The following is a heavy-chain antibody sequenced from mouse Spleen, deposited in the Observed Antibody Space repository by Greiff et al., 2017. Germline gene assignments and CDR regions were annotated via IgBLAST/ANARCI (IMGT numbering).Heavy chain of an antibody. Sequence: QVQLQQPGAELVMPGASVKLSCKASGYTFTSYWMHWVKQRPGQGLEWIGEIDPSDSYTNYNQKFKGKATLTVDKSSSTAYMQLSSLTSEDSAVYYCARGGNYVDAWFAYWGQGTLVTVSA. V-gene: IGHV1-69*01. D-gene: IGHD2-1*01. CDR2: IDPSDSYT. CDR3: ARGGNYVDAWFAY. CDR1: GYTFTSYW. J-gene: IGHJ3*01.